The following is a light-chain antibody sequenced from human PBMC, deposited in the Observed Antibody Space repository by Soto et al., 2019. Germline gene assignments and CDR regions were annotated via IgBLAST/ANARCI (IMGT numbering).Light chain of an antibody. J-gene: IGKJ1*01. Sequence: DIQMTQSPSSLSASVRDRVTVTCRASQGISNSSAWYQHKPGKVPKVLIYGASTLQSGVPSRFSGSGSGTDFTLTIISLPPEDVATYYCPQYNSAPTWTIGQGTKVEIK. CDR3: PQYNSAPTWT. V-gene: IGKV1-27*01. CDR1: QGISNS. CDR2: GAS.